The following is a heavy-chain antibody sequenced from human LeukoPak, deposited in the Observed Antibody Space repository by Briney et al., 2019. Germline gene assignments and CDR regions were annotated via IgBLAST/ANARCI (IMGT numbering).Heavy chain of an antibody. CDR3: ASSRGYSISLWYYYMDV. D-gene: IGHD6-13*01. CDR2: INHSGTT. CDR1: GGTFSGYY. J-gene: IGHJ6*03. Sequence: SETLSLTCAVYGGTFSGYYWSWIRQPPGKGLEWIGEINHSGTTNYNPSLKSRVSISIDTSKNQFSLKVRSVTAADTGVYYCASSRGYSISLWYYYMDVWGKGTTVTVSS. V-gene: IGHV4-34*01.